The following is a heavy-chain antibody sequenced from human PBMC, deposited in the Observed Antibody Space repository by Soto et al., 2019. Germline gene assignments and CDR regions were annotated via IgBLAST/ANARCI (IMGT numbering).Heavy chain of an antibody. D-gene: IGHD3-3*01. J-gene: IGHJ4*02. Sequence: EVQLVESGGGLVQPGGSLILSCAASGFTFNNAWMNWVRQAPGKGLEWAGHIKSKTDGRTTDYAAPVKGTFTISRDDSNNTLYLQMDSLNTEDTAVYYCTTAYYAFWSGYAFDYWGQGTLVTVSS. CDR3: TTAYYAFWSGYAFDY. CDR1: GFTFNNAW. V-gene: IGHV3-15*07. CDR2: IKSKTDGRTT.